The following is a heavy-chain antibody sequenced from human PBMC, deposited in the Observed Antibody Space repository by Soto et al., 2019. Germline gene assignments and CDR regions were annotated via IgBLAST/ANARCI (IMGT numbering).Heavy chain of an antibody. D-gene: IGHD3-3*01. V-gene: IGHV4-59*01. J-gene: IGHJ5*02. CDR3: ARQYDFWSGYYSGWFDP. Sequence: SETLSLTCSVSGGSISSYYWSWIRQPPGKGLEWIGYIYYSGSTNYNPSLKSRVTISVDTSKNQFSLKLSSVTAADTAVYYCARQYDFWSGYYSGWFDPWGQGTLVTVSS. CDR2: IYYSGST. CDR1: GGSISSYY.